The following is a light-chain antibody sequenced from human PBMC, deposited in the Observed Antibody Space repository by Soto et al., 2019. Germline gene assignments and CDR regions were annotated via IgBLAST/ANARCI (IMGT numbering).Light chain of an antibody. J-gene: IGLJ1*01. Sequence: QSALTQPASVPGSPGQSITISCTGTNSDVGAYNYVSWYQQHPGKAPKVMISEVSNRPSGVSNRFSGSKSGNTASLTISGLQAEDEADYYCSSYTTSDSYVFGTGTKVTVL. CDR2: EVS. V-gene: IGLV2-14*01. CDR1: NSDVGAYNY. CDR3: SSYTTSDSYV.